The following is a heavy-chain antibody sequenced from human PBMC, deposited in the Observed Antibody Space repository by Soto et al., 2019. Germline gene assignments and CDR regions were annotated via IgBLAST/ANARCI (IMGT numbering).Heavy chain of an antibody. CDR2: IYSGGST. CDR3: AGLSHGGWLKGFVSWFDP. V-gene: IGHV3-53*01. D-gene: IGHD3-16*01. J-gene: IGHJ5*02. CDR1: GFTVSSNY. Sequence: GGSLRLSCAASGFTVSSNYMSWVRQAPGKGLEWVSVIYSGGSTYYADSVKGRFTISRDNSKNTLYLQMNSLRAEDTAVYYCAGLSHGGWLKGFVSWFDPWGQGTLVTVSS.